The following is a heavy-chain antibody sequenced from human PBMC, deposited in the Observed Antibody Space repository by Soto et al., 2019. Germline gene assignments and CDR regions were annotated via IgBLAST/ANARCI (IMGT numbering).Heavy chain of an antibody. J-gene: IGHJ6*02. Sequence: PGVSLRLSCAASGFTFSSYEMNWVRQAPGKGLEWVSYISSSGSTIYYADSVKGRFTISRDNAKNSLYLQMNSLRAEDTAVYYCARDQGGDFWSGYPYGMDVLGQGXTVTVYS. V-gene: IGHV3-48*03. D-gene: IGHD3-3*01. CDR1: GFTFSSYE. CDR2: ISSSGSTI. CDR3: ARDQGGDFWSGYPYGMDV.